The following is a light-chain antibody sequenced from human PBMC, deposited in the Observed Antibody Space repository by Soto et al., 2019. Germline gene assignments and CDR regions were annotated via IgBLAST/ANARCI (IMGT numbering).Light chain of an antibody. CDR1: QMVYSSY. V-gene: IGKV3-20*01. J-gene: IGKJ4*01. CDR2: GAS. Sequence: EMVLTQSPGTLSLSPGERATLSCSASQMVYSSYLAWYQQKPGQAPRLLIYGASSRATGIPDRFSGSGSGTDFTLTISRLEPEDFAVYFCQQSGSSPLTFGGGTKVEIK. CDR3: QQSGSSPLT.